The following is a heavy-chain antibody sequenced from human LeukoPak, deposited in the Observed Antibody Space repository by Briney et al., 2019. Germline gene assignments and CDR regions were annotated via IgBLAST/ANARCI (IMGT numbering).Heavy chain of an antibody. CDR2: INSDGSST. V-gene: IGHV3-74*03. Sequence: GGSLRLSCAASGFTLSNYWMHWVRQAPGKGLVWVSRINSDGSSTTYADSVKGRFTISRDNAKNTLYLQMNSLRAEDTAVYYCARAPYPVFDYWSQGTLVTVSS. D-gene: IGHD2-2*02. CDR1: GFTLSNYW. J-gene: IGHJ4*02. CDR3: ARAPYPVFDY.